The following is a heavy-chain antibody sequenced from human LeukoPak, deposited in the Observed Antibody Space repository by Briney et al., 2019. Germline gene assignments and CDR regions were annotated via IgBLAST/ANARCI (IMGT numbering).Heavy chain of an antibody. CDR1: GFTFSSYW. Sequence: PGGSLRLSCAASGFTFSSYWMSWVRQAPGKGLEWVANIKQDGSEKYYVDSVKGRFTISRDNAKNSLYLQMNSLRAEDTAVYYCARDWMYYYDRSYQHWGQGTLVTVSS. J-gene: IGHJ1*01. V-gene: IGHV3-7*01. CDR2: IKQDGSEK. D-gene: IGHD3-22*01. CDR3: ARDWMYYYDRSYQH.